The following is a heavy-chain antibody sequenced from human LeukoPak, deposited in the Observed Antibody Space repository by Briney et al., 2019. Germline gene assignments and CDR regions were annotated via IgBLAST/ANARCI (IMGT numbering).Heavy chain of an antibody. CDR2: INPNSGAT. CDR3: VRPRVASRVYFDY. D-gene: IGHD6-6*01. Sequence: ASVKVSCKASGYTFTAHYMHWVRQAPGQGLEWMGWINPNSGATNYAQKFQGRVTMTRDTSISTAYMELTRLSSDDTAVYYWVRPRVASRVYFDYWGQGTLVPVSS. V-gene: IGHV1-2*02. CDR1: GYTFTAHY. J-gene: IGHJ4*02.